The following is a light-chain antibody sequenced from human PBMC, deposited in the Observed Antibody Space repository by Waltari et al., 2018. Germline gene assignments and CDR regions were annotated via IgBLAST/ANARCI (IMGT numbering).Light chain of an antibody. CDR2: WAS. CDR3: QQYYRSRT. Sequence: DIVMTQSPDSLAVSLGERATSNCKSSQSVLYNSNDKNYLAWYQQKPGQPPKLLLYWASTRESGVPDRFSGSGSGTDFTLTISSLQAEDVAVYYFQQYYRSRTFGQGTKVEI. V-gene: IGKV4-1*01. CDR1: QSVLYNSNDKNY. J-gene: IGKJ1*01.